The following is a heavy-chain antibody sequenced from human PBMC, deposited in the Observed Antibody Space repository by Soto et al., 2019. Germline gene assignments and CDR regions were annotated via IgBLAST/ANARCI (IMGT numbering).Heavy chain of an antibody. Sequence: QLQLQESGPGLVKPSETLSLTCAVSGGSISSSSYYWGWIRQPPGKGLEWIGGIYYSGSTYYTPSLQSRVDISVDTSKNQFSLKLNSVTAADTAVYYCARRTVNIRTFYSGLKTHCFDYWGQGTLVTVSS. J-gene: IGHJ4*02. CDR1: GGSISSSSYY. D-gene: IGHD6-19*01. CDR3: ARRTVNIRTFYSGLKTHCFDY. V-gene: IGHV4-39*01. CDR2: IYYSGST.